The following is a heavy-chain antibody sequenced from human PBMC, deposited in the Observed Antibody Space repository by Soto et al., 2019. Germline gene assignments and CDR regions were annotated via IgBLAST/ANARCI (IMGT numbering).Heavy chain of an antibody. CDR1: GHSISSGYY. V-gene: IGHV4-38-2*01. CDR3: TSCSSTSCYPPWGLRHFDY. CDR2: IYQSGTT. D-gene: IGHD2-2*01. Sequence: WETLSLTCGVSGHSISSGYYWGWIRQSPGKGLEWIGSIYQSGTTNYNPSLKSRVAISIDTSKNHFSLRLSSVTAADTAVYFCTSCSSTSCYPPWGLRHFDYWGQGTLVTVS. J-gene: IGHJ4*02.